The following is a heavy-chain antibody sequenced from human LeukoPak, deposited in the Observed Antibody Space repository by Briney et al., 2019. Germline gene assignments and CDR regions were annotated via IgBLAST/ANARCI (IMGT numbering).Heavy chain of an antibody. CDR1: GGSISGSSYY. J-gene: IGHJ6*03. CDR2: IYYSGST. V-gene: IGHV4-39*07. D-gene: IGHD3-10*01. CDR3: ARAVGSGSFQTYYYYMDV. Sequence: SETLSLTCTVSGGSISGSSYYWGWIRQPPGKGLEWIGSIYYSGSTNYNPSLKSRVTMSVDTSKNQFSLKLSSVTAADTAVYYCARAVGSGSFQTYYYYMDVWGKGTTVTISS.